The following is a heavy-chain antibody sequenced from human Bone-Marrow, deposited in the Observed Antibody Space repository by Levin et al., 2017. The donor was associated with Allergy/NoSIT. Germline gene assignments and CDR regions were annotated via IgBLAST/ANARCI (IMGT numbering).Heavy chain of an antibody. CDR3: AREGADGDYRGVGAFDI. CDR2: IKQDGSEK. Sequence: GGSLRLSCAASGFTFSSYWMSWVRQAPGKGLEWVANIKQDGSEKYYVDSVKGRFTISRDNAKNSLYLQMNSLRAEDTAVYYCAREGADGDYRGVGAFDIWGQGTMVTVSS. J-gene: IGHJ3*02. D-gene: IGHD4-17*01. CDR1: GFTFSSYW. V-gene: IGHV3-7*01.